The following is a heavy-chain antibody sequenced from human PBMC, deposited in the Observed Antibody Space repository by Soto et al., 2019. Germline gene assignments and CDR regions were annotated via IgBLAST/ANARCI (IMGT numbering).Heavy chain of an antibody. V-gene: IGHV3-74*01. Sequence: EVQLVESGGGLVQPGGSLRLSCAASGFTFSSYWMHWVRQAPGKGLVWVSRINSDGSSTSYADSVKGRFTISRDNAKNTLYLQMNSLRAEDTAVYYCAKDQSTGRGVYYFDYWGQGTLVTVSS. D-gene: IGHD1-1*01. CDR1: GFTFSSYW. J-gene: IGHJ4*02. CDR3: AKDQSTGRGVYYFDY. CDR2: INSDGSST.